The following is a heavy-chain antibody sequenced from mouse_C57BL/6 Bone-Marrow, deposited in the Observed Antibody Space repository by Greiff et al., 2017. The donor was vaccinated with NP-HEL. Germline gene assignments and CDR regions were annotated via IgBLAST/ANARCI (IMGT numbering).Heavy chain of an antibody. CDR3: ARDLDYTSSDV. CDR1: GFTFSSYA. Sequence: EVQVVESGGGLVKPGGSLKLSCAASGFTFSSYAMSWVRQTPEKRLEWVATISDGGSYTYYPDNVKGRFTISRDNAKNNLYLQMSHLKSEDTAMYYCARDLDYTSSDVWGTGTTVTVSS. V-gene: IGHV5-4*01. D-gene: IGHD2-4*01. CDR2: ISDGGSYT. J-gene: IGHJ1*03.